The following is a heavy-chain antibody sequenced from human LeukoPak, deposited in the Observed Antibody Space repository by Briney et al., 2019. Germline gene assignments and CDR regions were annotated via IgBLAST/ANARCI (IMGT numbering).Heavy chain of an antibody. V-gene: IGHV3-21*01. Sequence: PGGSLRLSCAASGFTFSSYSMNWVRQAPGKGLEWVSSISSSSNYIYYVDSVKGRFTISRDNARNSLYLQMNSLRADDTAVYFCARVFSGSYYNLDHWGQGTLVTVS. CDR2: ISSSSNYI. CDR3: ARVFSGSYYNLDH. CDR1: GFTFSSYS. D-gene: IGHD1-26*01. J-gene: IGHJ4*02.